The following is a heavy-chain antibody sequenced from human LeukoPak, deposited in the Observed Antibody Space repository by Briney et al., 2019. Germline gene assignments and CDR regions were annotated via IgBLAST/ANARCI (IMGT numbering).Heavy chain of an antibody. CDR2: MSHSGSA. D-gene: IGHD3-10*01. CDR3: ARRSLREAYNRFDP. CDR1: GGSVTTSSYY. Sequence: PSETLSLTCTVSGGSVTTSSYYWGWIRQPPGKGLEWIGSMSHSGSAFYNPSLKSRVSISVDTSKNQFSLRVTSVTAADTALYYCARRSLREAYNRFDPWGQGTLVTVSS. V-gene: IGHV4-39*01. J-gene: IGHJ5*02.